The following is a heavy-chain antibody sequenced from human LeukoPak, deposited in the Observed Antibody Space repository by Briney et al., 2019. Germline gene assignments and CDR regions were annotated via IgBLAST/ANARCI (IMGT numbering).Heavy chain of an antibody. D-gene: IGHD3-22*01. CDR3: ARSYDSSGYISYYFDY. J-gene: IGHJ4*02. V-gene: IGHV1-69*13. CDR1: GGTFSSYA. CDR2: IIPIFGTA. Sequence: EASVKVSCKASGGTFSSYAISWVRQAPGQGLEWMGGIIPIFGTANYAQKFQGRVTITADESTSTAYMELSSLRSEDTAVYYCARSYDSSGYISYYFDYWGQGTLVTVSS.